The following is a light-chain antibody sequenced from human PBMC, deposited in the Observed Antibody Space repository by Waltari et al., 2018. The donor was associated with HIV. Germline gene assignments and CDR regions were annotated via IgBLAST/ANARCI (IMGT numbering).Light chain of an antibody. J-gene: IGLJ2*01. CDR2: AVS. CDR3: FSYGGISTYVV. CDR1: SSDVGSYDL. Sequence: QSALTQPASVSGSHGQSITISCTGTSSDVGSYDLGSRYQQHPGKATKLLIYAVSERPAGVSNRFACSTSCITASLTISGLQAEDETDYYCFSYGGISTYVVFGGGSKVTVL. V-gene: IGLV2-23*02.